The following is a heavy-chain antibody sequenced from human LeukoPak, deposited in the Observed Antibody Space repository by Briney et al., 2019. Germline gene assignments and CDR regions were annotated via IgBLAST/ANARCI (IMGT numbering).Heavy chain of an antibody. Sequence: GASVKVSCKASGFTFTSSAMQWVRQARGQRLEWIGWIVVGSGNTNYAQKFQGRVTMTRDTSTSTVYMELSSLRSEDTAVYYCARMDYYDSSGSTNWFDPWGQGTLVTVSS. D-gene: IGHD3-22*01. J-gene: IGHJ5*02. CDR2: IVVGSGNT. CDR3: ARMDYYDSSGSTNWFDP. CDR1: GFTFTSSA. V-gene: IGHV1-58*02.